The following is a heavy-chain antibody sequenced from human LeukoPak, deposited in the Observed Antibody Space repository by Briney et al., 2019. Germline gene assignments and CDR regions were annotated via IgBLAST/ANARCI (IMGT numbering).Heavy chain of an antibody. J-gene: IGHJ4*02. D-gene: IGHD1-1*01. V-gene: IGHV1-69*05. CDR1: GGTFSSYA. CDR2: IIPIFGTA. Sequence: SVKVSCKASGGTFSSYAISWVRQAPGQGLEWMGGIIPIFGTANYAQKFQGRVTITTDESTGTAYMELSSMRSEDTAVYYCARATSVWNVFDYWGQGTLVTVSS. CDR3: ARATSVWNVFDY.